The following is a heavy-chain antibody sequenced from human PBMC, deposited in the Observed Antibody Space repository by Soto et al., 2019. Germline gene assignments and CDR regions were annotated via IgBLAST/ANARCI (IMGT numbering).Heavy chain of an antibody. V-gene: IGHV4-31*03. D-gene: IGHD2-15*01. J-gene: IGHJ6*02. CDR1: GGSISSGGYY. CDR2: IYYSGST. CDR3: ARDPSVAATRGYGMDV. Sequence: QVQLQESGPGLVKPSQTLSLTCTVSGGSISSGGYYWSWIRQHPGKGLEWIGYIYYSGSTYYNPSLKSRVNISVDTSKNQFSLKLSSVTAADTAVYYCARDPSVAATRGYGMDVWGQGTTVTVSS.